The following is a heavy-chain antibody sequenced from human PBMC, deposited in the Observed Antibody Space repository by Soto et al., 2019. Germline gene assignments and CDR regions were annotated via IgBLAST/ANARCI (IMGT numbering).Heavy chain of an antibody. CDR1: GGSISSSSYY. J-gene: IGHJ5*02. V-gene: IGHV4-39*01. D-gene: IGHD6-13*01. CDR2: IYYSGST. CDR3: ARHQSHSSSYVDP. Sequence: QLQLQESGPGLVKPSETLSLTCTVSGGSISSSSYYWGWIRQPPGKGLEWIGSIYYSGSTYYNPSLTGQVTTPADTSKNQFARQLSSVTAAATAVYYCARHQSHSSSYVDPWGQGTLVTVSS.